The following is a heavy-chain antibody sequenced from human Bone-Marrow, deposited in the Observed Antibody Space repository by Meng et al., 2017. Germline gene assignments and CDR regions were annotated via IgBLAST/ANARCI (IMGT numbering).Heavy chain of an antibody. CDR2: IYYSGST. Sequence: QGHMQTLGPGLVKPSQTLSLTSTVSGGSISSGGYYWSWIRQNPGKGLEWIGYIYYSGSTYYNPSLKSRVTISVDTSKNQFSLKPSSVTAADTAVYYCARTPSKWVHLDYWGQGTLVTVSS. CDR1: GGSISSGGYY. V-gene: IGHV4-31*03. D-gene: IGHD1-1*01. CDR3: ARTPSKWVHLDY. J-gene: IGHJ4*02.